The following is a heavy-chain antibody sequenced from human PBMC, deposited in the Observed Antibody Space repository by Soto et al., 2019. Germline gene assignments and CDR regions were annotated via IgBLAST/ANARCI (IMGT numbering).Heavy chain of an antibody. CDR3: ARIPRDSNGRYHHDY. D-gene: IGHD6-19*01. V-gene: IGHV4-59*01. CDR2: IYNSGST. CDR1: GGSIDTYY. J-gene: IGHJ4*02. Sequence: QVQLQESGPGLVKPSETLSLTCTVSGGSIDTYYWSWIRQPPGKGLEWIGFIYNSGSTNYNPSLKSRVTLSVDTSKNQFSLNLNSVTAADTAVYYCARIPRDSNGRYHHDYWGQGTLVTVSS.